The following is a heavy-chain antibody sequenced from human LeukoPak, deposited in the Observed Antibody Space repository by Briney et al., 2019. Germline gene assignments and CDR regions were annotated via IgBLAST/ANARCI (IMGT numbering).Heavy chain of an antibody. D-gene: IGHD3-10*01. J-gene: IGHJ4*02. V-gene: IGHV4-34*01. Sequence: PSETLSLTCAVYGGSFSGYYWSWIRQPPGKGLEWIGEINHSGSTNYNPSLKSRVTISVDTSKNQFSLKLSSVTAADTAVYYCARSNMARGVSTSYYFDYWGQGTLVTVSS. CDR2: INHSGST. CDR1: GGSFSGYY. CDR3: ARSNMARGVSTSYYFDY.